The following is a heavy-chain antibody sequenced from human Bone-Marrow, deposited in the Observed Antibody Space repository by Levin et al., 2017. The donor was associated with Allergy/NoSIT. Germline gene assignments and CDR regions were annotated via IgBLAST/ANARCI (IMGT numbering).Heavy chain of an antibody. Sequence: QSGPTLVKPTQTLTLTCTVSGGSIRTYFWSWIRQSPGKRLEWIGYFYNGGSTDYNPSLRSRVAISGDTSTNRLSLKLTSVTGADTAVYYCARSAQSSYYYGLDVWGQGTTVTVSS. CDR1: GGSIRTYF. J-gene: IGHJ6*02. CDR3: ARSAQSSYYYGLDV. V-gene: IGHV4-59*01. CDR2: FYNGGST.